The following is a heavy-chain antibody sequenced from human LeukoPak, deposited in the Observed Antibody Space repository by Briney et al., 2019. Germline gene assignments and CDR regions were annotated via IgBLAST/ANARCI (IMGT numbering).Heavy chain of an antibody. D-gene: IGHD6-19*01. CDR1: GFTFDDYA. CDR3: AKAEEQWLENYYYYYMDV. V-gene: IGHV3-9*01. CDR2: ISWNSGSI. J-gene: IGHJ6*03. Sequence: LRLSCAASGFTFDDYAMHWVRQAPGKGLEWVSGISWNSGSIGYADSVKGRFTISRDNAKNSLYLQMNSLRAEDTALYYCAKAEEQWLENYYYYYMDVWGKGTTVTVSS.